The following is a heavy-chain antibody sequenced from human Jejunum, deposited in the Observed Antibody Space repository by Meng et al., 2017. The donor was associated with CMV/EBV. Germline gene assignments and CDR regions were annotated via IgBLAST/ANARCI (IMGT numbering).Heavy chain of an antibody. V-gene: IGHV4-34*01. CDR3: ARGLGYGNNINYFDS. CDR2: INHSGST. J-gene: IGHJ4*02. CDR1: GGSFTAYY. Sequence: GGSFTAYYWSWIRQSPGKGLEWVGNINHSGSTNYNQSLKSRVLMSLDTSKNQFSLRLTSVTAADTALYYCARGLGYGNNINYFDSWGQGILVTVSS. D-gene: IGHD5-24*01.